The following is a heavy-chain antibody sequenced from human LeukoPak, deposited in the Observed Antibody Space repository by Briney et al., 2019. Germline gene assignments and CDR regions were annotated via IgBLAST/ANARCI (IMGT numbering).Heavy chain of an antibody. J-gene: IGHJ5*01. CDR1: GGSISNYY. CDR3: AREGIPVAGANWFDS. Sequence: PSKTLSLTCTVSGGSISNYYWTWIRQSAGKGLEWIGRIYTSGSTNYNPSLKSRVTMSVDTSKNQFSLRLSSVTAADTAVYYCAREGIPVAGANWFDSWGQGTLVTVSS. D-gene: IGHD6-19*01. CDR2: IYTSGST. V-gene: IGHV4-4*07.